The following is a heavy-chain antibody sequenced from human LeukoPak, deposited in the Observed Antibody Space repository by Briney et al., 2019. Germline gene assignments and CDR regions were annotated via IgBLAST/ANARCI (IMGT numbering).Heavy chain of an antibody. J-gene: IGHJ4*02. CDR2: INWNGGST. V-gene: IGHV3-20*04. CDR1: VFTFEDYG. Sequence: GGSLRLSCAASVFTFEDYGMNWVRQAPGKGLEWVSDINWNGGSTGYADSVKGRFTISRDNAKNSLYLQMNSLRAEDTALYYCARDRGSSWYVPFDYWGQGTLVTVSS. D-gene: IGHD6-13*01. CDR3: ARDRGSSWYVPFDY.